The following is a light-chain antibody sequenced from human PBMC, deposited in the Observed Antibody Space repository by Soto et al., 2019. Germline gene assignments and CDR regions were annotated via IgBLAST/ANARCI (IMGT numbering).Light chain of an antibody. J-gene: IGLJ2*01. CDR2: DVS. CDR1: SSDVGGYNY. V-gene: IGLV2-11*01. CDR3: QVWDSSSDHVV. Sequence: QSALTQPRSVSGSPGQSVTISCTGTSSDVGGYNYVSWYQQHPGKAPKLMIYDVSKRPSGIPERFSGSNSGNTATLTISRVEAGDEADYYCQVWDSSSDHVVFGGGTQLTVL.